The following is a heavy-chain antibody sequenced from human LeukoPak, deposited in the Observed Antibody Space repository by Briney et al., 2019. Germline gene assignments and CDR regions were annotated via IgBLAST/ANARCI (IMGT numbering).Heavy chain of an antibody. V-gene: IGHV4-61*02. J-gene: IGHJ5*02. CDR1: GGSISSGDYY. D-gene: IGHD2-2*02. Sequence: PSETLSLTCTVSGGSISSGDYYWSWIRQPAGKGLEWIGRIYTSGSTNYNPSLKSRVTISVDTSKNQFSLKLSSVTAADTAVYYCARAGDCSSTSCYREGWFDPWGQGTLVTVPS. CDR3: ARAGDCSSTSCYREGWFDP. CDR2: IYTSGST.